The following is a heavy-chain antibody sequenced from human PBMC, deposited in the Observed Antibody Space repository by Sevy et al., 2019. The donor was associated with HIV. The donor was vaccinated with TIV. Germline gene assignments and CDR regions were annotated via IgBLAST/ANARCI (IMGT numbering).Heavy chain of an antibody. V-gene: IGHV1-2*02. CDR1: GYTFIDYY. CDR3: AREWGFAMANAFDI. CDR2: FNPNSGDT. J-gene: IGHJ3*02. D-gene: IGHD2-2*01. Sequence: ASVKVSCKASGYTFIDYYLIWVRQAPGQGLEWMGGFNPNSGDTNYAQKFQGRVTMTRDASINSAYMELSRLTSDDTAVYYCAREWGFAMANAFDIWGQGTMVTVSS.